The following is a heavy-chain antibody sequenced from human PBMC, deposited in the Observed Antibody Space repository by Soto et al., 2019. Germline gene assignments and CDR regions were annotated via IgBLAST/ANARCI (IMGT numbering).Heavy chain of an antibody. Sequence: SETLSLTCAVSGGSFSGYYWSWIRQPPGKGLEWIGEINHSGSTNYNPSLKSRVTISVDTSKNQFSLKLSSVTAADTAVYYCARGEGPQLQYSSSGTYDYWGQGTLVTVSS. CDR2: INHSGST. CDR3: ARGEGPQLQYSSSGTYDY. D-gene: IGHD6-6*01. CDR1: GGSFSGYY. J-gene: IGHJ4*02. V-gene: IGHV4-34*01.